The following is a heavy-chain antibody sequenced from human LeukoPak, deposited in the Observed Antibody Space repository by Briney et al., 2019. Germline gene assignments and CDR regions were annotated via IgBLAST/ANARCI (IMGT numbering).Heavy chain of an antibody. D-gene: IGHD3-10*01. CDR3: ARLTPGYGSGRGEVWFDP. CDR2: ISSSSSYI. V-gene: IGHV3-21*01. Sequence: GGSLRLSCAASGFTSSSYSMNWVREAPGKGLEWVSSISSSSSYIYYADSVKGRFTISRDNAKNSLYLQMNSLRAEDTAVYYCARLTPGYGSGRGEVWFDPWGQGTLVTVSS. CDR1: GFTSSSYS. J-gene: IGHJ5*02.